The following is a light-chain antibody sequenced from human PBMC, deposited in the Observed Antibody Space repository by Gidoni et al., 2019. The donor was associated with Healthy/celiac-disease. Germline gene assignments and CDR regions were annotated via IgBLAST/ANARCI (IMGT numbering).Light chain of an antibody. V-gene: IGKV3-15*01. Sequence: EIVMTQSPATLSVSPGERATLSCRASQSVSSNLAWYQQKPGQAPRLLIYGASTRATGIPASFSGSVSGTEFTLTISSLQSEDSAVYYCQQYNNWPPWTFGQGTKVEIK. CDR1: QSVSSN. CDR3: QQYNNWPPWT. CDR2: GAS. J-gene: IGKJ1*01.